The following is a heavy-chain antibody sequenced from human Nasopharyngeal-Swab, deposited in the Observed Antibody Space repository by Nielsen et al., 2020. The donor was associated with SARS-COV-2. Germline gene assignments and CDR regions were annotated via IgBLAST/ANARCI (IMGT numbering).Heavy chain of an antibody. CDR3: ARYGSGSNYKDPFDH. J-gene: IGHJ4*02. CDR2: INGGGGNI. V-gene: IGHV3-11*04. Sequence: GGSLRLSCVASGFLFNEHAMNWVRQAPGKGLEWVSHINGGGGNIRYADSVKGRFSISRDNAKNSLYLQMNGLRDEDTAVYYCARYGSGSNYKDPFDHWGQGTLVTVS. D-gene: IGHD3-10*01. CDR1: GFLFNEHA.